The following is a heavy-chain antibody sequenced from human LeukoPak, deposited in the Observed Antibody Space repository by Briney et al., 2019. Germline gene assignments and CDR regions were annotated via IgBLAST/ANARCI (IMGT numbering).Heavy chain of an antibody. Sequence: GESLKISCKGSGYSFTSYWIGWVRQMPGKGLEWMGIIYPGDSDTRYSPSFQGQVTISADKSISTAYLQWSSLKASDTAMYYCARSSLLWFGEFQYYFDYWGQGTLVTVSS. CDR2: IYPGDSDT. J-gene: IGHJ4*02. CDR1: GYSFTSYW. CDR3: ARSSLLWFGEFQYYFDY. D-gene: IGHD3-10*01. V-gene: IGHV5-51*01.